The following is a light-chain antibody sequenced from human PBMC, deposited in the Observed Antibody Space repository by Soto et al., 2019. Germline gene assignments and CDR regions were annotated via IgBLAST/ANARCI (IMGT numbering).Light chain of an antibody. CDR3: CSYAGSSTDV. V-gene: IGLV2-23*01. Sequence: QSALTQPASLSGSPGQSITISCTGTSSDVGSYNLVSWYQQHPGKAPKLMIYEGSKRPSGVSNRFSGSKSGNTASLTISGLQAEDEADYYCCSYAGSSTDVFGTGTKLTVL. CDR1: SSDVGSYNL. J-gene: IGLJ1*01. CDR2: EGS.